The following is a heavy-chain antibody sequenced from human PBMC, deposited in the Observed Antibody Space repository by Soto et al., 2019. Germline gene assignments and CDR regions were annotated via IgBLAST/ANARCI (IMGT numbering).Heavy chain of an antibody. D-gene: IGHD5-12*01. CDR3: AKGGFDGYNYPYHGMDV. Sequence: GGSLRLSCAASGFTFSSYGMHWVRQAPGKGLEWVAAISYDGSNKYYADSVKGRFTISRDNSKNTLYLQMNSLRAEDTAVYYCAKGGFDGYNYPYHGMDVWGQRTTVTVSS. V-gene: IGHV3-30*18. CDR1: GFTFSSYG. J-gene: IGHJ6*02. CDR2: ISYDGSNK.